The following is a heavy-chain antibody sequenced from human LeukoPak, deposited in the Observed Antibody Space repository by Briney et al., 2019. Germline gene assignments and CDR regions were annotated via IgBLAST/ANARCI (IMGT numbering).Heavy chain of an antibody. J-gene: IGHJ5*02. CDR1: GGTFSSYA. D-gene: IGHD4-17*01. CDR2: IIPIFGTA. CDR3: ARDPKPTVTTFNWFDP. V-gene: IGHV1-69*13. Sequence: SVKVSCKASGGTFSSYAISWVRQAPGQGLVWMGGIIPIFGTANYAQKFQGRVTITADESTSTAYMELSSLRSEDTAVYYCARDPKPTVTTFNWFDPWGQGTLVTVSS.